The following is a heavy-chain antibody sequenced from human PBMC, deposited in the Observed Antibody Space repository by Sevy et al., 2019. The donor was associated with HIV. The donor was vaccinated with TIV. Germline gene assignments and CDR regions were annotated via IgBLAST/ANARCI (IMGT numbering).Heavy chain of an antibody. J-gene: IGHJ6*02. Sequence: GGSLRLSCAASGFIFSDFYMSWVRQAPRKGLEWISYISSRGTTIYYADSVKGRFTISRDNAKNSLYLQMNSLTAEDTAVYYCARDHVVVEPLANYGMDVWGQGTTVTVSS. CDR3: ARDHVVVEPLANYGMDV. CDR1: GFIFSDFY. CDR2: ISSRGTTI. V-gene: IGHV3-11*01. D-gene: IGHD2-2*01.